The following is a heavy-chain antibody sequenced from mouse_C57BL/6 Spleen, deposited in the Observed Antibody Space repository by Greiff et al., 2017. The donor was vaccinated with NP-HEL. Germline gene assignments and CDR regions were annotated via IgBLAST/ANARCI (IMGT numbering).Heavy chain of an antibody. CDR1: GFTFSSYA. J-gene: IGHJ1*03. D-gene: IGHD1-1*01. V-gene: IGHV5-4*01. CDR3: ARERDYERGYFDV. CDR2: ISDGGSYT. Sequence: EVKVVESGGGLVKPGGSLKLSCAASGFTFSSYAMSWVRQTPEKRLEWVATISDGGSYTYYPDNVKGRFTISRDNAKNNLYLQMSHLKSEDTAMYYCARERDYERGYFDVWGTGTTVTVSS.